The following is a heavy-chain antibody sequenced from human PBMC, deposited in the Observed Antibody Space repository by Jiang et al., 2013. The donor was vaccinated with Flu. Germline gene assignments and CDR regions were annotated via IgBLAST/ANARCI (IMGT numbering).Heavy chain of an antibody. CDR1: DYSFTTSW. CDR3: ARHAGFNSGWNQGIEYSFYHAMDV. CDR2: IYPYDSSV. J-gene: IGHJ6*02. V-gene: IGHV5-51*01. D-gene: IGHD6-19*01. Sequence: GAEVKKPGESLKISCKGSDYSFTTSWIAWVRQVPGKGLEWMGIIYPYDSSVRYNPSFEGQVTFSADKSIRATYLHWSTLKASDTAVYYCARHAGFNSGWNQGIEYSFYHAMDVWGQGTTVTVSS.